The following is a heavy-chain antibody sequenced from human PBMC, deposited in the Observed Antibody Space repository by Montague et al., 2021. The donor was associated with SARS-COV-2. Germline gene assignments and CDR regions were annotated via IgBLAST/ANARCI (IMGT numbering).Heavy chain of an antibody. CDR2: INQSGST. CDR3: ARGQSGITMIVVAILGVEFYFDN. D-gene: IGHD3-22*01. CDR1: GGSFSDSH. V-gene: IGHV4-34*01. Sequence: SETLSLTCAVYGGSFSDSHRSWLRQPPGKGLEWIGEINQSGSTKYNPSLKSRVTISVDTSKNHFSLKLSSLTAADTAVYYCARGQSGITMIVVAILGVEFYFDNWGQGTLVTVSS. J-gene: IGHJ4*02.